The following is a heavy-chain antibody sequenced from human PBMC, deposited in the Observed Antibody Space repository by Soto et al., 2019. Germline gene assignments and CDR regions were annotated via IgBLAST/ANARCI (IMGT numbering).Heavy chain of an antibody. Sequence: EVQLVESGGGLFQPGGSLRLSCAASGFTFSSYWMHWVRQAPGKGLVWVSRITSDGSSTSYADSVKGRFTISRDNAKNTRYLQMNSLRAEDTAVYYGARELKYGGYIDAFDIWCQGTMVTVSS. D-gene: IGHD5-12*01. CDR3: ARELKYGGYIDAFDI. CDR2: ITSDGSST. J-gene: IGHJ3*02. CDR1: GFTFSSYW. V-gene: IGHV3-74*01.